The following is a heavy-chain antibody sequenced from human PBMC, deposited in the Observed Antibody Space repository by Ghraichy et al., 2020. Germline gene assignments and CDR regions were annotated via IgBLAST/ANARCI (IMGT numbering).Heavy chain of an antibody. D-gene: IGHD3-16*02. CDR2: IYWDDDK. Sequence: SGPTLVKPTQTLTLTCTFSGFSLSTSGVGVGWIRQPPGKALEWLALIYWDDDKRYSPSLKSRLTITKDTSKNQVVITMTNMDPVDTATYYCAHSRPELSLGPAFDIWGQGTMVTVSS. CDR3: AHSRPELSLGPAFDI. CDR1: GFSLSTSGVG. J-gene: IGHJ3*02. V-gene: IGHV2-5*02.